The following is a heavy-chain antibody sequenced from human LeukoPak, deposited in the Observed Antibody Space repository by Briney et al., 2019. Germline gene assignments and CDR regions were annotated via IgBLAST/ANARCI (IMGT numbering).Heavy chain of an antibody. CDR3: ATKMATIGSFEY. Sequence: GGSLRLSCAASGFTFGTYNMNWVRQAPGKGLEWVSYISVSSSTIHYADSVKGRFTISRDNAKNSLYLQMNSLRDEDTAVYYCATKMATIGSFEYWGQGTLVTVSS. V-gene: IGHV3-48*02. CDR2: ISVSSSTI. D-gene: IGHD5-24*01. J-gene: IGHJ4*02. CDR1: GFTFGTYN.